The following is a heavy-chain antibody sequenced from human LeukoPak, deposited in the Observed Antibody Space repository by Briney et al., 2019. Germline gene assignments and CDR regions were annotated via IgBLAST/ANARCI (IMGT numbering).Heavy chain of an antibody. J-gene: IGHJ4*02. D-gene: IGHD1-26*01. CDR1: GGSISSYY. Sequence: SETLSLTCTVSGGSISSYYWSRIRQPPGKGLEWIGYIYYSGSTNYNPSLKSRVTISVDTSKNQFSLKLSSVTAADTAVYYCARDRGGSYVDYWGQGTLVTVSS. CDR2: IYYSGST. V-gene: IGHV4-59*01. CDR3: ARDRGGSYVDY.